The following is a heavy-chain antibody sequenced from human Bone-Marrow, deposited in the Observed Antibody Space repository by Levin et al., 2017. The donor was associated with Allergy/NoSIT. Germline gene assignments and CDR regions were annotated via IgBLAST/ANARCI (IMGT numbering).Heavy chain of an antibody. CDR3: ATYRGFVYGYPWFDP. V-gene: IGHV3-23*01. Sequence: GESLKISCAASGFTFSTYAMNWVRQAPGKGLEWVSSISDGGSHQYYADIVKGRFTISRDNSRNTLYLQMNNLRAEDTAVYYCATYRGFVYGYPWFDPWGQGTLVTVSS. CDR2: ISDGGSHQ. J-gene: IGHJ5*02. D-gene: IGHD5-18*01. CDR1: GFTFSTYA.